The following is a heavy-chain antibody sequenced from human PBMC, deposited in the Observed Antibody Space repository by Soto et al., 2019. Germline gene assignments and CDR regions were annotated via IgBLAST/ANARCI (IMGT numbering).Heavy chain of an antibody. D-gene: IGHD3-10*01. Sequence: GGSLRLSCAASGFTFSTYAMSWVRQALGKGLEWVSSISGSGSSTYYADSVKGRFTISRDNSKNTLSLQMNSLRAEDTAVYYCASSYMIRGVRDYFDNWGQGALVTVSS. CDR3: ASSYMIRGVRDYFDN. J-gene: IGHJ4*02. V-gene: IGHV3-23*01. CDR2: ISGSGSST. CDR1: GFTFSTYA.